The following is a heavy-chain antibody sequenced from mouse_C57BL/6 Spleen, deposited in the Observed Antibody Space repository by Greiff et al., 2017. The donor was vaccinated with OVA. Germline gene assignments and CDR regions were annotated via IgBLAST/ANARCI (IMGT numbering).Heavy chain of an antibody. CDR1: GYTFTSYW. CDR3: ARSHSKGGYYFDY. CDR2: IYPSDSET. D-gene: IGHD2-5*01. J-gene: IGHJ2*01. Sequence: QVQLQQPGAELVRPGSSVKLSCKASGYTFTSYWMDWVKQRPGQGLEWIGNIYPSDSETHYNQKFKDKATLTVDKSSSTAYMQLSSLTSEDSAVYYCARSHSKGGYYFDYWGQGTTLTVSS. V-gene: IGHV1-61*01.